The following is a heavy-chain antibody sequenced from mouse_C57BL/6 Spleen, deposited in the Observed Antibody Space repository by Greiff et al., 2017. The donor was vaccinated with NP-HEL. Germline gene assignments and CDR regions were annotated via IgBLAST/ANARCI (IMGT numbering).Heavy chain of an antibody. CDR1: GYAFSSSW. CDR3: ARGYYGSTFYWYFDV. D-gene: IGHD1-1*01. CDR2: IYPGDGDT. J-gene: IGHJ1*03. V-gene: IGHV1-82*01. Sequence: LQESGPELVKPGASVKISCKASGYAFSSSWMNWVKQRPGTGLEWIGRIYPGDGDTNYNGKFKGKATLTADKSSSTAYMQLSSLTSEDSAVYFCARGYYGSTFYWYFDVWGTGTTVTVSS.